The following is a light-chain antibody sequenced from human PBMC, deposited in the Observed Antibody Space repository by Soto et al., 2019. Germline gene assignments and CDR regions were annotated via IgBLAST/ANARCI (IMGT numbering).Light chain of an antibody. CDR1: QSVGSSY. J-gene: IGKJ1*01. CDR2: GTS. Sequence: EIVVTQSPATLSLSPGERATLSCRASQSVGSSYLAWYQQKPGQAPRVLIYGTSSRATGIPDRFSGSGSGTDFTLTISSLQPEDVATYYCQKYNSAPWTFGQGTKVDIK. V-gene: IGKV3-20*01. CDR3: QKYNSAPWT.